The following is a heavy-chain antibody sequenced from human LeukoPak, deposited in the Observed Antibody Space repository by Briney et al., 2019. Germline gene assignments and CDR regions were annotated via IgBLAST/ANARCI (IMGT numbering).Heavy chain of an antibody. J-gene: IGHJ6*03. D-gene: IGHD4-17*01. Sequence: PGGSLRLSCVASGFTFSNYWMHWVRQVPGKGLVWVSRINLDGSTTTYADSVKGRFTISRDNAKNTLYLQMNSLRAEDTALYYCARDKTVSALRRDYMDVWAKGTTLTVSS. CDR1: GFTFSNYW. CDR3: ARDKTVSALRRDYMDV. V-gene: IGHV3-74*01. CDR2: INLDGSTT.